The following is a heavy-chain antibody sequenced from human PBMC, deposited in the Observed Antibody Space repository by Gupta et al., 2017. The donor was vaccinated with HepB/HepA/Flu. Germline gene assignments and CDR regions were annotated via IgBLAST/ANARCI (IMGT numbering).Heavy chain of an antibody. CDR2: INPKTGGP. Sequence: QVQLVQSGAEVQKPGASVKVSCKASGYTFTGYNIHWVRQSPGQGLEWMGWINPKTGGPTSTQKCQGRVTMTRDTSISVVYMDLSRLTSDDTAVYYCARDQRQNWGSSVDYWGQGTLVTVSS. D-gene: IGHD7-27*01. CDR1: GYTFTGYN. V-gene: IGHV1-2*02. CDR3: ARDQRQNWGSSVDY. J-gene: IGHJ4*02.